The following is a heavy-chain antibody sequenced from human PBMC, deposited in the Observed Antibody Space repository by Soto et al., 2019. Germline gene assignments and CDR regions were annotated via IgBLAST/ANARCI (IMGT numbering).Heavy chain of an antibody. Sequence: QVQLVESGGGVVQPGRSLRLSCAASGFTFSSYGMHWVRQAPGKGLEWVAVISKDGGTKYDADSVKGRFTISRDNSKNPLYLHMHSLRAEDSAVYYCAKETHSRGYGSYFDYWGQGTLVTVSS. CDR2: ISKDGGTK. D-gene: IGHD3-22*01. J-gene: IGHJ4*02. V-gene: IGHV3-30*18. CDR1: GFTFSSYG. CDR3: AKETHSRGYGSYFDY.